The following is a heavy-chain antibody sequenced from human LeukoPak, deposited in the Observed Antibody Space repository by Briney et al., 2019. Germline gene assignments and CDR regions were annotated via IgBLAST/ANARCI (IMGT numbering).Heavy chain of an antibody. CDR3: ARVFFGDYDSSGYYVY. V-gene: IGHV3-21*01. CDR1: GFTFSSYS. J-gene: IGHJ4*02. D-gene: IGHD3-22*01. CDR2: ISSSSTYI. Sequence: GALRLSCAASGFTFSSYSMNWVRQAPGKGLEWVSSISSSSTYIYYADSVKGRFTISRDNAKNSLYLQMNSLRAEDTAVYYCARVFFGDYDSSGYYVYWGQGTLVTVSS.